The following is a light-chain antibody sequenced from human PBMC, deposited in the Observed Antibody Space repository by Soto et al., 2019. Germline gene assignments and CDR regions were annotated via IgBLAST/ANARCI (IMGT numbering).Light chain of an antibody. CDR3: QQYNNWPPTWT. CDR2: DAS. Sequence: EIVLTQSPATLSLSPGERATLSCRASQTVSTYIAWYQQKPGQSPRLLIYDASIRATGIPDRFSGSGSGTHFTLTISSLEPEDFAVYYCQQYNNWPPTWTFGQGTKVDIK. V-gene: IGKV3-11*01. J-gene: IGKJ1*01. CDR1: QTVSTY.